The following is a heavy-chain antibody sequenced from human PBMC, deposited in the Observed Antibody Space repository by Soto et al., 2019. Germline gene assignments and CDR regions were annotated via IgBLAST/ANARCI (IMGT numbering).Heavy chain of an antibody. CDR1: GGSFSGYY. Sequence: PSETLSLTCAVYGGSFSGYYWSWIRQPPGKGLEWIGEINHSGSTNYNPSLKSRVTISVDTSKNQFSLKLSSVTAADTAVYYCARRGTYYYDSSGYYYGYFQHWGQGTLVTVSS. CDR3: ARRGTYYYDSSGYYYGYFQH. V-gene: IGHV4-34*01. J-gene: IGHJ1*01. D-gene: IGHD3-22*01. CDR2: INHSGST.